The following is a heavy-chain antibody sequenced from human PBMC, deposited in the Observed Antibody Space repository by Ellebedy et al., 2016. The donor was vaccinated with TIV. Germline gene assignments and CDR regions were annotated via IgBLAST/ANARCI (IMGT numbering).Heavy chain of an antibody. Sequence: GESLKISCAASGFTVSRNYMSWVRQAPGKGLEWVSVIYSGAGTYYAASVKGRFTISRDNSKNTLFLQMNSLRAEDTAVYYCARDTAYMHAFDIWGQGTMVSVSS. CDR3: ARDTAYMHAFDI. V-gene: IGHV3-53*01. CDR2: IYSGAGT. D-gene: IGHD4-11*01. J-gene: IGHJ3*02. CDR1: GFTVSRNY.